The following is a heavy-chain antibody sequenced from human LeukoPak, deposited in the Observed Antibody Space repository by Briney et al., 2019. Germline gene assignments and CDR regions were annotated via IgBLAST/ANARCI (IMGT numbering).Heavy chain of an antibody. CDR1: GFTFNSYG. CDR2: IRYDGSKS. D-gene: IGHD6-13*01. V-gene: IGHV3-30*02. Sequence: GGSLRLSCAASGFTFNSYGMHWVRQAPGKGLEWVAFIRYDGSKSYFADSVKGRFTISRDNSKNTLYLQMNSLRAEDTAVYYCAKEHRGVSSSWSTWGIDYWGQGTLVTVSS. CDR3: AKEHRGVSSSWSTWGIDY. J-gene: IGHJ4*02.